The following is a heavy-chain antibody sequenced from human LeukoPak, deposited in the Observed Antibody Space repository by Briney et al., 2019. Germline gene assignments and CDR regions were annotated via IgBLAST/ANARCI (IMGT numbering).Heavy chain of an antibody. Sequence: ASVKVSCKASGYTFTSYDINWVRQATGQGLEWMGWMNPNSGNTGYAQKFQGRVTMTRNTSISTAYMELSSLRSEDTAVYYCYSSGYYYTYYFDYWGQGTLVTVSS. J-gene: IGHJ4*02. CDR1: GYTFTSYD. V-gene: IGHV1-8*01. CDR3: YSSGYYYTYYFDY. D-gene: IGHD3-22*01. CDR2: MNPNSGNT.